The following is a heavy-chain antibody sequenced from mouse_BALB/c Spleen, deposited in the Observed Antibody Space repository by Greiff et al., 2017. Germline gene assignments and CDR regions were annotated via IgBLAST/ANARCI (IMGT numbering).Heavy chain of an antibody. CDR2: IDPANGNT. CDR1: GFNIKDTY. D-gene: IGHD2-2*01. Sequence: EVQLQESGAELVKPGASVKLSCTASGFNIKDTYMHWVKQRPEQGLEWIGRIDPANGNTKYDPKFQGKATITADTSSNTAYLQLSSLTSEDTAVYYCARGRIYYGYDEDYYAMDYWGQGTSVTVSS. CDR3: ARGRIYYGYDEDYYAMDY. J-gene: IGHJ4*01. V-gene: IGHV14-3*02.